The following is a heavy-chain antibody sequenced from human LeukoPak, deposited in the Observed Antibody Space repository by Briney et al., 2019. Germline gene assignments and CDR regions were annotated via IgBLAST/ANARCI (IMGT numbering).Heavy chain of an antibody. CDR1: GFTFSSFG. Sequence: GGSLRLSCAASGFTFSSFGMHWVRQAPGKGLEWVAVIWYDVNNKYYADSVRGRFTISRDNSKNTLYLQMNSLRAEDTAVYFCARDRGGGSGWYLFDSWGQGTLVTVSS. CDR2: IWYDVNNK. J-gene: IGHJ4*02. V-gene: IGHV3-33*01. CDR3: ARDRGGGSGWYLFDS. D-gene: IGHD6-19*01.